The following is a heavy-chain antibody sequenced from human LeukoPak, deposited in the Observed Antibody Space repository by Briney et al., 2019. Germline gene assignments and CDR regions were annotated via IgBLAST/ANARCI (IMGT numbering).Heavy chain of an antibody. CDR1: GFTYDDYA. Sequence: GGTVRLSCAASGFTYDDYAMQWVGQAPGKGRVWVSHLSGDGGSTYYADSVRGRFTISRDNSKNSLYLQMNSLRPEDTALYYCAKVGDLGDCYSECPAPDDAFDIWGQGTMVTVSS. CDR2: LSGDGGST. J-gene: IGHJ3*02. D-gene: IGHD2-21*02. V-gene: IGHV3-43*02. CDR3: AKVGDLGDCYSECPAPDDAFDI.